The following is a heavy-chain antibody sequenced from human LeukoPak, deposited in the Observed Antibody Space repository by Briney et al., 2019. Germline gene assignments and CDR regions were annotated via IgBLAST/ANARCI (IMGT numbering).Heavy chain of an antibody. J-gene: IGHJ4*02. D-gene: IGHD3-9*01. CDR2: IRYDGSDK. CDR3: AKAQKRDVLTGYYTVFAS. CDR1: GFTFRTYG. V-gene: IGHV3-30*02. Sequence: GGSLRLLCAASGFTFRTYGMHWARQAPGKGLEWVASIRYDGSDKYYADAVKGRFTISRDNSKNTLYLQINSLRAEDTAVYYCAKAQKRDVLTGYYTVFASWGQGTLVTVSS.